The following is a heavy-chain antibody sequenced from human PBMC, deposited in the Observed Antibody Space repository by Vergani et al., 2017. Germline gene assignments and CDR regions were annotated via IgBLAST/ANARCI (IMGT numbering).Heavy chain of an antibody. J-gene: IGHJ1*01. CDR2: ISYDGTQK. Sequence: QVHLVESGGGVVQPGRSLRLSCVVSGFTSSYYGMHWVRQAPGKGLEWVAVISYDGTQKYYADSVKGRFTISRDNSKSTLYLQMNSLRTEDTAGYYCATKSCGTPGCQIGYFREWGQGTLGTVSS. CDR3: ATKSCGTPGCQIGYFRE. CDR1: GFTSSYYG. D-gene: IGHD1-1*01. V-gene: IGHV3-30*03.